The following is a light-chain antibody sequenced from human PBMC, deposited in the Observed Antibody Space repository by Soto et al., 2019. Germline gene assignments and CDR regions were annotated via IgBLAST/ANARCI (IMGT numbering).Light chain of an antibody. J-gene: IGLJ1*01. CDR3: TSYTTTNTRG. CDR1: SSDVGAYDY. Sequence: QSALTQPASVSGSPGQSITISCTGTSSDVGAYDYVSWYQQHPGKAPKVMIYEVFNRPSGVSIRFSGSKSGSTTSLTISGLQTEDEADYYCTSYTTTNTRGFGTGTKVTVL. V-gene: IGLV2-14*01. CDR2: EVF.